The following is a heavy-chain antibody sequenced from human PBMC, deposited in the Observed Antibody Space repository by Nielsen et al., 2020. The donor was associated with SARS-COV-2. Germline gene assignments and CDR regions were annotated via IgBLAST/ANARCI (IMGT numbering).Heavy chain of an antibody. CDR3: TRTWIQHYYYYGMDV. CDR2: IRSKANSYAT. D-gene: IGHD5-18*01. V-gene: IGHV3-73*01. Sequence: GESLKISCAASGFTFSSYGMHWVRQASGKGLEWVGRIRSKANSYATAYAASVKGRFTISRDDSKNTAYLQMNSLKTEDTAVYYCTRTWIQHYYYYGMDVWGQGTTVTVSS. J-gene: IGHJ6*02. CDR1: GFTFSSYG.